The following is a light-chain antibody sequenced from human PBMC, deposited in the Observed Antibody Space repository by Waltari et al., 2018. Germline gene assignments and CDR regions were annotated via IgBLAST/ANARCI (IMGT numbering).Light chain of an antibody. CDR1: QSVSSSY. J-gene: IGKJ2*02. CDR2: GAS. Sequence: ETVLTHSPCTLSLSRGEGATLSCRASQSVSSSYLAWYQQKPGQAPRLLIYGASSRATGIPDRFSGSGCGTDFTLTIIRLETEDFAVYYCHQYGSSPGTFGQGTKLEIK. V-gene: IGKV3-20*01. CDR3: HQYGSSPGT.